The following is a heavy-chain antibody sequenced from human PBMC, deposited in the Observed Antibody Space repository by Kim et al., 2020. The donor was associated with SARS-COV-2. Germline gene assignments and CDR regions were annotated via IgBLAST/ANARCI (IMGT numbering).Heavy chain of an antibody. CDR2: IYYSGST. CDR3: ARAVAARPFQHDY. V-gene: IGHV4-59*01. CDR1: GGSISSYY. D-gene: IGHD6-6*01. Sequence: SETLSLTCTVSGGSISSYYWSWIRQPPGKGLEWIGYIYYSGSTNYNPSLKSRVTISVDTSKNQFSLKLSSVTAADTAVYYCARAVAARPFQHDYWGQGTLVTVSS. J-gene: IGHJ4*02.